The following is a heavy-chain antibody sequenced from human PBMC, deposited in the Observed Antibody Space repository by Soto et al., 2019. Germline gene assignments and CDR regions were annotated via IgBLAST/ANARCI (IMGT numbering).Heavy chain of an antibody. CDR1: GGTFSSYA. CDR2: INPSGGST. J-gene: IGHJ1*01. V-gene: IGHV1-46*01. D-gene: IGHD2-2*01. CDR3: ARDSEDCSSTSCRGYFQH. Sequence: ASVKVSCKASGGTFSSYAIHWVRQAPGQGLEWMGIINPSGGSTSYAQNFQGRVTMTRDTSTSTVYMELSSLRSEDTAVYYCARDSEDCSSTSCRGYFQHWGQGTLVTVSS.